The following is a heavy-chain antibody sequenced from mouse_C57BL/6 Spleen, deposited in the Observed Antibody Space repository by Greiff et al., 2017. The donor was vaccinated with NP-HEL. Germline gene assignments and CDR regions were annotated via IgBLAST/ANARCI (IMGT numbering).Heavy chain of an antibody. J-gene: IGHJ3*01. CDR1: GYTFTSYW. CDR2: IHPSDSDT. CDR3: AMSDMGYDACAD. Sequence: QVQLQQPGAELVKPGASVKVSCKASGYTFTSYWMHWVKQRPGQGLEWIGRIHPSDSDTTYNQKFKGKATLTVDKSSSTAYMQLSSLTSEDAAVYDCAMSDMGYDACADGGQGTLVTVSA. V-gene: IGHV1-74*01. D-gene: IGHD2-2*01.